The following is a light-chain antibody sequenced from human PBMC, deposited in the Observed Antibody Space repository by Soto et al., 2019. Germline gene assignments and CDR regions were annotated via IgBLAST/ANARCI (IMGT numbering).Light chain of an antibody. Sequence: DIPMTQSPSSLSASVGDRVTITCRASQTISSYLNWYQQKEGKAPRLLIYGASSLQSGVPSRFSGSGSGTDFTLAINTLQPEDFATYYCQQSYSTPYTFGQGTKLEIK. J-gene: IGKJ2*01. CDR2: GAS. CDR3: QQSYSTPYT. V-gene: IGKV1-39*01. CDR1: QTISSY.